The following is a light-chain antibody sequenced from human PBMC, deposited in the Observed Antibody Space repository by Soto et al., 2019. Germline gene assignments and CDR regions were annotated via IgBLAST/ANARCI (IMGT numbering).Light chain of an antibody. J-gene: IGLJ1*01. V-gene: IGLV2-11*01. CDR2: DVQ. CDR1: SSDVGGYNY. Sequence: QSALTQPRSVSGSPGQSVTISCTGTSSDVGGYNYVSWYQQHPGRAPRVMIYDVQTRPSGVPDRFSGSKSANTASLTISELQAEDEADYYCCSYAGDYTFVFGTGTKLTVL. CDR3: CSYAGDYTFV.